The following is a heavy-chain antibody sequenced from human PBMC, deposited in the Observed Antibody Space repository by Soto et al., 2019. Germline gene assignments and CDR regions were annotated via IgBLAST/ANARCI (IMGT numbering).Heavy chain of an antibody. D-gene: IGHD1-26*01. V-gene: IGHV3-74*01. Sequence: PGGSLRLSCTASGFTFNNKWMHWVRQAPGKGLVWLSRIDGAAATTNYADSVKGRFTISRDNAKNIVFLHVNGLTDVDTAVYYCARGGAMGVDYWGQGTLVTVSS. J-gene: IGHJ4*02. CDR2: IDGAAATT. CDR3: ARGGAMGVDY. CDR1: GFTFNNKW.